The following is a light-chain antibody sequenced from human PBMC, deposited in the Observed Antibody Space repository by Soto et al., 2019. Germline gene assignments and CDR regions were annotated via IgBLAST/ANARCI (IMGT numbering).Light chain of an antibody. V-gene: IGLV1-44*01. CDR1: SSNIGSNT. CDR3: AAWDDSLNGRV. Sequence: QSVLTQPPSASGTPGQRVTISCSGSSSNIGSNTVKWYQQLPGTAPKILIYSNNQRPSGVPDRFSGSKSCTSASLAISGLQSEEEADYYCAAWDDSLNGRVFGGGTKLTVL. J-gene: IGLJ2*01. CDR2: SNN.